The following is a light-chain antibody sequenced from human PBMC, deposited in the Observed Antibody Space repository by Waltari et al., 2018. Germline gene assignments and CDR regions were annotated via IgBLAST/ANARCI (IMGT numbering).Light chain of an antibody. J-gene: IGKJ2*01. V-gene: IGKV4-1*01. CDR3: EQYYTTPFT. Sequence: DIEMTHSPDPLAVSLGEEATINSNSRQNLHTSDNAKNLAWYQKKPGQPPRLLIFGASTRESGVPDRFSGSGSGTDFSLTISGLQAEDVAVYYCEQYYTTPFTFGQGTKVEIK. CDR2: GAS. CDR1: QNLHTSDNAKN.